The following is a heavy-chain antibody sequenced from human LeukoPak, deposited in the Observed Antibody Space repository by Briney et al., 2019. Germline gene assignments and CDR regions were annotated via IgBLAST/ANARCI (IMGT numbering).Heavy chain of an antibody. CDR1: GFTFSSHS. J-gene: IGHJ4*02. D-gene: IGHD2-2*01. CDR2: ISSSSSHI. CDR3: AKDSHPGYCSSTSCSRGMVGATHPRYFDY. V-gene: IGHV3-21*01. Sequence: GGSLRLSRAASGFTFSSHSMNSVRQAPGKGLEWVSSISSSSSHIYYAHSVTGRFTISRDNAKNSLYLEMNSLRAEDTAVYYCAKDSHPGYCSSTSCSRGMVGATHPRYFDYWGEGTLVTVSS.